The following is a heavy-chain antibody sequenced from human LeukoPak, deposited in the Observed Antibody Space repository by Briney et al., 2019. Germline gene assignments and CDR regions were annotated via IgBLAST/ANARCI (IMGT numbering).Heavy chain of an antibody. CDR3: ARSGYAFGADAFDI. J-gene: IGHJ3*02. CDR1: GDSISSYY. V-gene: IGHV4-59*08. Sequence: SETLPLTCTVSGDSISSYYWAWIRQPPGKGLEWIGYVYYSGSTQYNPSLQSRVTISVGTSKKQFSLRLSSVTAADTAVYFCARSGYAFGADAFDIWGQGTTVAVS. D-gene: IGHD3-16*01. CDR2: VYYSGST.